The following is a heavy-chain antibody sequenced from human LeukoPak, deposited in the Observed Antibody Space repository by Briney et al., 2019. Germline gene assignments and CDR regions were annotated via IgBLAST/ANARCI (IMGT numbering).Heavy chain of an antibody. CDR1: GFTFSNYE. V-gene: IGHV3-48*03. CDR3: AKTVAASGPSDY. Sequence: PGGSLRLSCVVSGFTFSNYEMNWVRQAPGKGLEWVSYISISGTTRYYADSVKGRFTISRDNAKSSLCLQMNSLRADDTAVYYCAKTVAASGPSDYWGQGTLVTVSS. CDR2: ISISGTTR. J-gene: IGHJ4*02. D-gene: IGHD4-23*01.